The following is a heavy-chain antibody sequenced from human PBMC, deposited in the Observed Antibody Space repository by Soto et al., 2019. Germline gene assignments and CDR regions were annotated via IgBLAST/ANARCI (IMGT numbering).Heavy chain of an antibody. CDR1: GVSISSNY. J-gene: IGHJ4*02. CDR3: ARYRREAVAGYTLDN. D-gene: IGHD6-13*01. V-gene: IGHV4-59*01. Sequence: SETLSLTCTVSGVSISSNYWTWIRQPPGKGLEWIGYVYNSGSTNYNPSLKGRVTISEDTSKSQFSLKVNSMTAADTAVYYCARYRREAVAGYTLDNWGQGILVTVSS. CDR2: VYNSGST.